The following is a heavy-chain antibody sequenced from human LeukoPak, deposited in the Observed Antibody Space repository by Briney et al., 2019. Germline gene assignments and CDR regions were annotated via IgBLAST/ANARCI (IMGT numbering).Heavy chain of an antibody. CDR3: AKALYGGHDY. D-gene: IGHD4-23*01. V-gene: IGHV3-23*01. CDR1: GFTFSTYA. J-gene: IGHJ4*02. CDR2: LSGNGNTI. Sequence: GGSLRLSCAASGFTFSTYAMSWVRQAPGKGLECVSALSGNGNTIHYADSVKGRFTISRDNSKNTLSLQMNSLRAEDTAVYYCAKALYGGHDYWGQGTLVTVSS.